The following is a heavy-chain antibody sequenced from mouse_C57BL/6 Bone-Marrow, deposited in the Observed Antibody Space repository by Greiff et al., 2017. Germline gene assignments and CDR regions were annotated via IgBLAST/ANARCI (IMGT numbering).Heavy chain of an antibody. D-gene: IGHD4-1*01. CDR3: ARGSLTGRYFDY. J-gene: IGHJ2*01. CDR1: GFTFSSYA. Sequence: EVQLMESGGGLVKPGGSLKLSCAASGFTFSSYAMSWVRQTPEKRLEWVATISDGGSYTYYPDNVKGRFTISRDNAKNNLYLQMSHLKSEDTAMYYCARGSLTGRYFDYWGQGTTLTVSS. CDR2: ISDGGSYT. V-gene: IGHV5-4*01.